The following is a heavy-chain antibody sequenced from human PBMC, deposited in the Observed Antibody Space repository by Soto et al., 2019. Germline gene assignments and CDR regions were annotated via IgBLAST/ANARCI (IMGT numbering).Heavy chain of an antibody. D-gene: IGHD2-15*01. CDR1: GYTFTSYY. V-gene: IGHV1-46*03. J-gene: IGHJ3*02. CDR3: ARVLLGYCSGGSCYSDAFDI. CDR2: INPSGGST. Sequence: ASVKVSCKASGYTFTSYYMHWVRQAPGQGLEWMGIINPSGGSTSYAQKFQGRVTMTRDTSTSTVYRELSSLRSEDTAVYYCARVLLGYCSGGSCYSDAFDIWGQGTMVTVS.